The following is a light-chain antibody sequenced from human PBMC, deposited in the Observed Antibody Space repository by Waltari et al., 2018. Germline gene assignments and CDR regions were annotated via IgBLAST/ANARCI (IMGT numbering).Light chain of an antibody. J-gene: IGKJ2*01. V-gene: IGKV3-20*01. Sequence: VFTQTPGTLSLSPVERATLSCRDSQSLTKRYLAWYQQKPGQAPRLLIYGASSRAAGIPARFSGSGSGTDFTLTISRLDTDDFAVYYCQQYGSSVLDPFGQGTKLAI. CDR1: QSLTKRY. CDR2: GAS. CDR3: QQYGSSVLDP.